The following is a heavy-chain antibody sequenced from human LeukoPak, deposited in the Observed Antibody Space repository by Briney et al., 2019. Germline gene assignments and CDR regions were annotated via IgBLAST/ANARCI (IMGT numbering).Heavy chain of an antibody. D-gene: IGHD3-9*01. CDR2: INHSGST. CDR3: ARSYYDILTGYPPPPNFDY. CDR1: GGSFSGYY. V-gene: IGHV4-34*01. J-gene: IGHJ4*02. Sequence: SETLSLTCAVYGGSFSGYYWSWIRQPPGKGLEWIGEINHSGSTNYNPSLKSRVTISVDTSKNQFSLKLSSVTAADTAVYYCARSYYDILTGYPPPPNFDYWGQGTLVTVSS.